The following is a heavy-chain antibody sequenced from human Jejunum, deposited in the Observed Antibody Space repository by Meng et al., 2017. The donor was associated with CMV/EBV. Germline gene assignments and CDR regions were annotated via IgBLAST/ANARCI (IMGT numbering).Heavy chain of an antibody. D-gene: IGHD3-3*01. CDR1: FSSVA. CDR3: AKSYYDFWSGHSDMVDY. V-gene: IGHV3-23*01. CDR2: IGGRGDTT. Sequence: FSSVAMNWVRQAPEKGLEWVSGIGGRGDTTYYADSVKGRFIIYRDNSKNTVYLQMNSLRAEDTAVYYCAKSYYDFWSGHSDMVDYWGQGNLVTVSS. J-gene: IGHJ4*02.